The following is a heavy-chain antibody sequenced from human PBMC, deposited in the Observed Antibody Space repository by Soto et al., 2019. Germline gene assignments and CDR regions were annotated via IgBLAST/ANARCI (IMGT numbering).Heavy chain of an antibody. CDR2: IIPIFGIA. CDR3: ARRDRDRYSGLVPTVIDGTDV. V-gene: IGHV1-69*02. Sequence: QVQLVQSGAEVKKPGSSVKVSCKASGGTFSRYSITWVRQAPGHGLEWIGRIIPIFGIASYAQKFQGRVTITADESTSTGDLVLSGLRSDDTAVYYCARRDRDRYSGLVPTVIDGTDVWGQGTTVTVSS. D-gene: IGHD2-2*01. J-gene: IGHJ6*02. CDR1: GGTFSRYS.